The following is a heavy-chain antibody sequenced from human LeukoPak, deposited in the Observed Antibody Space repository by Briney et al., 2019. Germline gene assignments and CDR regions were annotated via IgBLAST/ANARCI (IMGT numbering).Heavy chain of an antibody. CDR2: IKTDGSEM. D-gene: IGHD7-27*01. Sequence: GGSLRLSCVASGFTFSSYWMTWVRQAPGKGLEWVANIKTDGSEMYYVDSVKGRFTISRDNAGNSLYLQMSNLRAEDTAVYYCARDLNWETYWGQGTLVSVSS. CDR1: GFTFSSYW. V-gene: IGHV3-7*01. J-gene: IGHJ4*02. CDR3: ARDLNWETY.